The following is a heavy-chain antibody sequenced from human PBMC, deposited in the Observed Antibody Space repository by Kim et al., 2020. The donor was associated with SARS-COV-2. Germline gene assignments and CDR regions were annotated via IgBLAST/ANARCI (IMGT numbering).Heavy chain of an antibody. V-gene: IGHV1-3*01. D-gene: IGHD3-10*01. J-gene: IGHJ4*02. Sequence: ASVKVSCKASGYTFTSYAMHWVRQAPGQRLEWMGWINAGNGNTKYSQKFQGRVTITRDTSASTAYMELSSLRSEDTAVYYCARDLVSVVRGVINGFDYWGQGTLVTVSS. CDR2: INAGNGNT. CDR1: GYTFTSYA. CDR3: ARDLVSVVRGVINGFDY.